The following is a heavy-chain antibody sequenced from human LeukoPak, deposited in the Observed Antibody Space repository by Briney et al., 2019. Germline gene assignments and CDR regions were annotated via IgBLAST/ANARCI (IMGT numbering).Heavy chain of an antibody. V-gene: IGHV4-61*02. CDR3: ATSNWLRDSNFDS. Sequence: SETLSLTCTVSGASISSGLYYWNWIRQSAGKGLEWIGRIQTSPSRSANYNPSLKSRVTISVDTSKNQFSLKLTSVTAADTAVYYCATSNWLRDSNFDSWGQGTLVTVPS. CDR2: IQTSPSRSA. D-gene: IGHD4-11*01. J-gene: IGHJ4*02. CDR1: GASISSGLYY.